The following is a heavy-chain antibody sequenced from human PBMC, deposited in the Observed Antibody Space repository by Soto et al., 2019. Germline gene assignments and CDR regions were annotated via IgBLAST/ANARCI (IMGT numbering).Heavy chain of an antibody. CDR3: ARRPRGCSGGSCSDYYFDY. Sequence: QLQLPESGPGLVKPSETLSLTCTVSGGSISSSSYYWGWIRQPPGKGLEWIGSIYYSGSTYYNPSLKSRVTISVDTSKNQFSLKLSSVTAADTAVYYCARRPRGCSGGSCSDYYFDYWGQGTLVTVSS. V-gene: IGHV4-39*01. D-gene: IGHD2-15*01. CDR2: IYYSGST. J-gene: IGHJ4*02. CDR1: GGSISSSSYY.